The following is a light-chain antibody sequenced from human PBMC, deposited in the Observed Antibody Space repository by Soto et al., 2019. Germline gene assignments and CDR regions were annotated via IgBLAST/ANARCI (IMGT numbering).Light chain of an antibody. Sequence: QSALTQPASVSGSPGQSITISCTGSSSDVGGYNYVSWYQHHPGKAPKVIIYEVYNRPSGVSNRFPASKSANTAFLTISGLQAEDEADYYCTSYTTINALLIGGGTKLTVL. V-gene: IGLV2-14*01. CDR3: TSYTTINALL. CDR1: SSDVGGYNY. J-gene: IGLJ2*01. CDR2: EVY.